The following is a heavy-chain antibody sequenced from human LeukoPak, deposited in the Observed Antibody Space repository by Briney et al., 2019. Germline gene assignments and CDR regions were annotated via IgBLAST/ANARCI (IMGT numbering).Heavy chain of an antibody. D-gene: IGHD6-13*01. J-gene: IGHJ5*02. CDR2: IYDSAST. Sequence: SETLSLTCAVSGYSISSGYYWGWIRQPPGKGLEWIGNIYDSASTYYNPSLKSRVTISVDTSKNQSSLRLDSVAAADTAVYYCARHSIAAGGRHWFDPWGQGTLVTVSS. CDR1: GYSISSGYY. V-gene: IGHV4-38-2*01. CDR3: ARHSIAAGGRHWFDP.